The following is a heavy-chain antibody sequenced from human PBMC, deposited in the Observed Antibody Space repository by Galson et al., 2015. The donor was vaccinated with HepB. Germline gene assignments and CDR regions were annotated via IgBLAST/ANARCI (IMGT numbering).Heavy chain of an antibody. D-gene: IGHD3-10*01. V-gene: IGHV3-21*01. CDR1: GFTFSSYS. CDR2: ISSSSSYI. Sequence: SLRLSCAASGFTFSSYSMNWVRQAPGKGLEWVSSISSSSSYIYYADSVKGRFTISRDNAKNSLYLQMNSLRAEDTAVYYCARDLGGDYYGSGSYYKLEGVFDYWGQGTLVTVSS. CDR3: ARDLGGDYYGSGSYYKLEGVFDY. J-gene: IGHJ4*02.